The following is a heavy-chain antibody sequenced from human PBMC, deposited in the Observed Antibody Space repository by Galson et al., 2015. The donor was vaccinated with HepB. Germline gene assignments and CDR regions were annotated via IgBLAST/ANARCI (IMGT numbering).Heavy chain of an antibody. CDR2: ISGSGITT. V-gene: IGHV3-23*01. D-gene: IGHD2/OR15-2a*01. Sequence: SLRLSCATSGFTFSMYAMSWVRLTPGKGLEWVSHISGSGITTYYADSVKGRFTTSRDNAKNTVYLQMTNLRVEVTAIYFCARGPFLLPTEYFDYWGQGTQVTVAS. CDR1: GFTFSMYA. J-gene: IGHJ4*02. CDR3: ARGPFLLPTEYFDY.